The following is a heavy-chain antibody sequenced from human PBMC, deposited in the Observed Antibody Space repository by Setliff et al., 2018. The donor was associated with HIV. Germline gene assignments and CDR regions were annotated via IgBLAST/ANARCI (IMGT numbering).Heavy chain of an antibody. CDR3: ARHCNAGTCYFDI. V-gene: IGHV1-18*01. J-gene: IGHJ3*02. Sequence: ASVKVSCKASGYTFSNYGISWLRQAPGQGPEWMGWISGDNGDTNYAQKFQGRLTMTTDTSTSTAYMELRSLRSDDTAVYYCARHCNAGTCYFDIWGQGTMVTVSS. CDR2: ISGDNGDT. CDR1: GYTFSNYG. D-gene: IGHD2-15*01.